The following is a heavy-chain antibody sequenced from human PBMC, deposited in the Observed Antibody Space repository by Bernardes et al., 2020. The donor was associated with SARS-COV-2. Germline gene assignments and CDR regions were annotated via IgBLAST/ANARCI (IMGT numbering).Heavy chain of an antibody. CDR3: TTYGSTGPYLANAFGI. Sequence: GGSLRLSCAASGFTFGNAWMTWVRQAPGKGLEWVGRIKSKTDGGTTDYAAPVKGRFTISRDDSKNTLYLQMNSLKTEDTAVYYCTTYGSTGPYLANAFGIWGPGTIVTVSS. CDR2: IKSKTDGGTT. J-gene: IGHJ3*02. CDR1: GFTFGNAW. D-gene: IGHD3-22*01. V-gene: IGHV3-15*01.